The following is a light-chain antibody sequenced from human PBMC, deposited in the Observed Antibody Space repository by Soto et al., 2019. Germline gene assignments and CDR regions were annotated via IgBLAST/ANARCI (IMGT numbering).Light chain of an antibody. V-gene: IGKV1-39*01. CDR1: QSINSY. CDR3: QQSYSTPT. Sequence: VHMTQSRWXXXXXXXDRXXXSFRASQSINSYLNWYQHKPGKAPNLLIYAASSLQSGVPSRFSGSGSGTHFTLTISSLQPEDFAIYYCQQSYSTPTFGQGTRLEIK. CDR2: AAS. J-gene: IGKJ5*01.